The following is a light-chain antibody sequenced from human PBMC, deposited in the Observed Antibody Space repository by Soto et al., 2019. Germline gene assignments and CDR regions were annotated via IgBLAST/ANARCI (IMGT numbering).Light chain of an antibody. J-gene: IGLJ1*01. CDR1: ASNIGRDP. CDR2: ENN. V-gene: IGLV1-44*01. CDR3: AGWDGSLKGFV. Sequence: QSVLTQPPSASGAPGQRVTISCSGSASNIGRDPVNWYQQVPGTAPKLLIYENNHRPSGVPDRFSASKSGTSASLVISGLQSEDEAEYFCAGWDGSLKGFVFGTGTKLTVL.